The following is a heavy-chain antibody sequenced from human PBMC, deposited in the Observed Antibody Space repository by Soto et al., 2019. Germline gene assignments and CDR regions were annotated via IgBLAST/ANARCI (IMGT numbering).Heavy chain of an antibody. J-gene: IGHJ4*02. V-gene: IGHV1-46*01. Sequence: QVQLMQSGAEVKKPGASVKVSCKASGDTFTDYYIHWVRQAPGQGLEWMGTVNPSGGHTTYAQHFLGRVTMTRDTSTSKLYMGLTSLTSDDTAIYYCARGGHVVVVTAALDYWGQGTLVTVSS. CDR2: VNPSGGHT. CDR1: GDTFTDYY. D-gene: IGHD2-21*02. CDR3: ARGGHVVVVTAALDY.